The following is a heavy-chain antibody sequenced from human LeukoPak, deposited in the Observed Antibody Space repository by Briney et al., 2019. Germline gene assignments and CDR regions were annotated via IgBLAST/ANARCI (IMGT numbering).Heavy chain of an antibody. V-gene: IGHV3-9*01. Sequence: GRSLRLSCAASGFTFDDYAMHWVRQAPGKGLEWVSGISWNSGNTGYADSVKGRFTISRDNAKNSLYLQMNSLRAEDTALYYCAKGEGSMIVNWGQGTLVTVSS. CDR2: ISWNSGNT. J-gene: IGHJ4*02. CDR3: AKGEGSMIVN. D-gene: IGHD3-22*01. CDR1: GFTFDDYA.